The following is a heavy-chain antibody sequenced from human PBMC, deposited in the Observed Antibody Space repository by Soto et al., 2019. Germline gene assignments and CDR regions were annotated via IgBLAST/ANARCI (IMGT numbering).Heavy chain of an antibody. CDR2: ISATGGST. CDR1: GFTFNIYG. Sequence: GGSLRLSCAASGFTFNIYGMTWVRQAPGKGLEWVSSISATGGSTYYADSVKGRFTISRDSSKNTLYLQMNSLRAEDTAVYFCTGASGSYYYFDYWGQGTLVTSPQ. D-gene: IGHD3-10*01. CDR3: TGASGSYYYFDY. J-gene: IGHJ4*02. V-gene: IGHV3-23*01.